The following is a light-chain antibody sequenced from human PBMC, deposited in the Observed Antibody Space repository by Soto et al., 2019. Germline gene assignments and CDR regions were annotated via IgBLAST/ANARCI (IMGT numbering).Light chain of an antibody. Sequence: DIQMTQSPSTLSAYVGDRVTITCRASQSIRSWLAWYQQKPGKAPKLLIYMASSLETGVSSRFSGSGSGTEFTLTISSLQPDDFATYYCQQYNSYSYTFGQGTKLEIK. J-gene: IGKJ2*01. V-gene: IGKV1-5*03. CDR2: MAS. CDR1: QSIRSW. CDR3: QQYNSYSYT.